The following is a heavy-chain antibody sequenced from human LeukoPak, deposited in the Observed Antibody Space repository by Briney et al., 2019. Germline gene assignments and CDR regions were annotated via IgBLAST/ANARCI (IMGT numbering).Heavy chain of an antibody. CDR3: ARGDETRGYYYYYMDV. Sequence: ASVKVSCKASGYTFTSYYMHWVRQAPGQGLEWMGIINPSGGSTSYAQKFQGRVTMTRDTSTSTVYMELSSLRSEDTAVYYCARGDETRGYYYYYMDVWGKGTTVTISS. CDR2: INPSGGST. V-gene: IGHV1-46*01. J-gene: IGHJ6*03. CDR1: GYTFTSYY. D-gene: IGHD1-26*01.